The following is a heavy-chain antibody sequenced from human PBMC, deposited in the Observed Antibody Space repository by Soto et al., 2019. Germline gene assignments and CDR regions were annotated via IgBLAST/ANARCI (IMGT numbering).Heavy chain of an antibody. CDR3: AHSLRSFYYFGLDV. CDR1: GASINRSDTDY. V-gene: IGHV4-31*03. CDR2: IYYSGRI. D-gene: IGHD3-10*01. J-gene: IGHJ6*02. Sequence: QVQLQESGPGLVRPSQTLSLTCSVSGASINRSDTDYWNWIRQHPVKGLEWIGYIYYSGRIYYNPSLESRVTISVDTSKNQFSLKLTSVTAADTAVYYCAHSLRSFYYFGLDVWGQGTTVTVSS.